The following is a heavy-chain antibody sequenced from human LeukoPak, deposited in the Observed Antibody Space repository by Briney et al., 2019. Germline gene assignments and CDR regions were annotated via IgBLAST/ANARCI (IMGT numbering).Heavy chain of an antibody. D-gene: IGHD6-19*01. J-gene: IGHJ4*02. Sequence: GGSLRLSCAGSGFTFSSYSMNWVRKSPGKGLEWVSSITSSSSYIYYADSVKGRFTISRDNAKKSVYLQMNSLRAEDTAVYYCARGSTYSSGWYTGFDYWGQGTLVTVSS. CDR1: GFTFSSYS. CDR2: ITSSSSYI. CDR3: ARGSTYSSGWYTGFDY. V-gene: IGHV3-21*01.